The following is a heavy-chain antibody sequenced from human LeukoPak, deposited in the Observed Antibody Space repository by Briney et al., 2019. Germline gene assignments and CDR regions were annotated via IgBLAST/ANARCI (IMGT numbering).Heavy chain of an antibody. V-gene: IGHV1-69*13. CDR2: ILPIFRMT. J-gene: IGHJ2*01. Sequence: SVKVSCKASGGTFRNYPISWVRQAPGQGLEWMGGILPIFRMTNYAEKFQGRVTITADESTTTAYLELNSLRSEDTAVYYCASGRGRYNYWYLDIWGRGTLVTVSS. CDR3: ASGRGRYNYWYLDI. D-gene: IGHD1-1*01. CDR1: GGTFRNYP.